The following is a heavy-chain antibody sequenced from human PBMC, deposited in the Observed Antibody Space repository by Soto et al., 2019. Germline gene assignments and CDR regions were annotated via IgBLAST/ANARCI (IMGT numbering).Heavy chain of an antibody. J-gene: IGHJ4*02. CDR3: ARDATLGYCSGGSCYSGWIYFDY. Sequence: GGSLRLSCAASGFTFSSYWMSWVRQAPGKGLEWVANIKQDGSEKYYVDSVKGRFTISGDNAKNSLYLQMKSLRAEDTAVYYLARDATLGYCSGGSCYSGWIYFDYWGQGTLVTVSS. V-gene: IGHV3-7*01. CDR2: IKQDGSEK. D-gene: IGHD2-15*01. CDR1: GFTFSSYW.